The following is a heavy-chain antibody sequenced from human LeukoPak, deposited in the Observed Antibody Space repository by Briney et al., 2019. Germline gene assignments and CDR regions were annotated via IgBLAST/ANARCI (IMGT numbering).Heavy chain of an antibody. CDR1: SGSISGQC. CDR3: ARGYFGPGYYFDN. CDR2: VEDSGPT. J-gene: IGHJ4*02. V-gene: IGHV4-59*11. Sequence: SETLSLTCIVASGSISGQCWSWIRQFPGKAPEWIGSVEDSGPTRHNSSLRGRVSLSVDASQKQFSLRLSSVTAADTAVYYCARGYFGPGYYFDNWGQGALVTVAS. D-gene: IGHD3-22*01.